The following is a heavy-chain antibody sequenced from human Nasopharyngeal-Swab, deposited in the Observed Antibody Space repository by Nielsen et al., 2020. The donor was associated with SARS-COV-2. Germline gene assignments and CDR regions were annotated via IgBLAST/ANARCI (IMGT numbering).Heavy chain of an antibody. CDR2: VYYGGNT. Sequence: PGKGLEWIGSVYYGGNTYYNPSLKSRVTISVDTSKNQFSLKLASVTAAETAVYYCAGLAAHGYFYYYYGMDVWGQGTTVTVPS. V-gene: IGHV4-39*01. J-gene: IGHJ6*02. D-gene: IGHD6-6*01. CDR3: AGLAAHGYFYYYYGMDV.